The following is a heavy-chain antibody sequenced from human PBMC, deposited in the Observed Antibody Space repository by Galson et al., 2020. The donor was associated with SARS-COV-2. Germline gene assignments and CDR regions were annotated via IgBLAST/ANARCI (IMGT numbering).Heavy chain of an antibody. CDR3: AKRHRDSSGFDY. D-gene: IGHD3-22*01. V-gene: IGHV3-23*01. CDR1: GFTFKNYA. CDR2: VSGSGSTT. J-gene: IGHJ4*02. Sequence: GGSLRLSCSASGFTFKNYAMSWVRQAPGKGLEWVSGVSGSGSTTYYAGSVKGRFTISRDNSQNTLYLQMNSLRAEDTAIYYCAKRHRDSSGFDYWGQGARVTVSS.